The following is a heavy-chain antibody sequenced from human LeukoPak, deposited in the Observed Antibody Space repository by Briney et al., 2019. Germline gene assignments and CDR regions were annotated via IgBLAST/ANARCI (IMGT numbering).Heavy chain of an antibody. CDR1: GFTFSSYS. CDR3: ARDPYSGSYGNYYYYFMDV. Sequence: GSLSLSCAASGFTFSSYSMNWVRQAPGKGLEWVSSISSSSSYIYYADSVKGRFTISRDNAKNSLYLQMNSLRAEDTAVYYCARDPYSGSYGNYYYYFMDVWGKGTTVTISS. CDR2: ISSSSSYI. D-gene: IGHD1-26*01. J-gene: IGHJ6*03. V-gene: IGHV3-21*01.